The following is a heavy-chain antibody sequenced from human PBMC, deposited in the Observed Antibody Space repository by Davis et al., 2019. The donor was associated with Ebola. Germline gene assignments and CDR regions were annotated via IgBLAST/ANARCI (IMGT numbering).Heavy chain of an antibody. V-gene: IGHV4-34*01. Sequence: PGGSLRLSCAVYGGSFSGYYWSWIRQPPGKGLEWIGKINHSGSTNFNPSLKSRVTISVDTSKNQFSLKLSSVTAADTAVYYCARDIFGVTKKGHGMDVWGKGTTVTVSS. CDR3: ARDIFGVTKKGHGMDV. CDR1: GGSFSGYY. CDR2: INHSGST. D-gene: IGHD3-3*02. J-gene: IGHJ6*04.